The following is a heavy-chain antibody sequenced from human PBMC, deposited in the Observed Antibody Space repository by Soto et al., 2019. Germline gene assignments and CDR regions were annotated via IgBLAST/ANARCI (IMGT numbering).Heavy chain of an antibody. J-gene: IGHJ5*02. V-gene: IGHV1-69*01. CDR1: GGTLTSYA. CDR2: VVPMLNTL. D-gene: IGHD1-7*01. Sequence: QVQVVQSGAEVRKPGSSLKVSCKASGGTLTSYAVNWVRQAPGQGLEWMGVVVPMLNTLKYAQRVQGRVTITADESTTTAFMELSSLRSEDTAVYCCAISAWNYGGPLNWLDPWGQGTLVTVSS. CDR3: AISAWNYGGPLNWLDP.